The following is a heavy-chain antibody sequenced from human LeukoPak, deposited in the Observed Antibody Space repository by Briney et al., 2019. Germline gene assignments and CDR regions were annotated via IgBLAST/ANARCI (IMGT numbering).Heavy chain of an antibody. J-gene: IGHJ4*02. D-gene: IGHD3-22*01. V-gene: IGHV3-30*02. Sequence: GGSLRLSCAASGFTFSSYGMHWVRQAPGKGLEWVAFIRYDGSNKYYADSVKGRFTISRDNSKNTLYLQMNSLRSEDTAVYYCAIDSSGSPRVDYWGQGTLVTVSS. CDR3: AIDSSGSPRVDY. CDR2: IRYDGSNK. CDR1: GFTFSSYG.